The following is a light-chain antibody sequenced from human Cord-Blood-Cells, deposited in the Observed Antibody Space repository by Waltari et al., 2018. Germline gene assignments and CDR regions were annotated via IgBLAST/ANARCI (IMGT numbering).Light chain of an antibody. J-gene: IGLJ2*01. Sequence: QSVLTQPPSASGTPGQRVTISCSGSSSNIGSTYVYWYQQLPGTAPKLLIYRNNRRPSGVPGRFSGSKSGNSASLASSGLRSEDEADYYCAAWDDSLSGVVFGGGTKLTVL. CDR1: SSNIGSTY. CDR2: RNN. V-gene: IGLV1-47*01. CDR3: AAWDDSLSGVV.